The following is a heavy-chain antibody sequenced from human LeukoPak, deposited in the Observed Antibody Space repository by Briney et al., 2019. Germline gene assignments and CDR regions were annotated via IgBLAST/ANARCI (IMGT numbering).Heavy chain of an antibody. V-gene: IGHV4-59*12. Sequence: PSETLSLTCTVPGGSISSYYWSWIRQPPGKGLEWIGYIYHSESTFYNPSLKSRLSISVGRSRFELSLRLSSVTAADTAVYYCARVKRPEGYCSSTSCYTFESWGQGILVTVSS. CDR3: ARVKRPEGYCSSTSCYTFES. CDR1: GGSISSYY. D-gene: IGHD2-2*01. J-gene: IGHJ4*02. CDR2: IYHSEST.